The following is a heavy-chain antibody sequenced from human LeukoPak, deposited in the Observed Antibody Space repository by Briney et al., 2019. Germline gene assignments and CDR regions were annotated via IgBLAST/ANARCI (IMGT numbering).Heavy chain of an antibody. V-gene: IGHV1-46*01. CDR1: GYIFTDYY. CDR3: ARDRWELPYYFDY. CDR2: LNSSGGST. D-gene: IGHD1-26*01. Sequence: ASVKVSCKTSGYIFTDYYIHWVRQPPGQGLEWMGVLNSSGGSTTYAQKFQGRITMTRDASTSTVYMELRSLRSEDTAVYYCARDRWELPYYFDYWGQGTLVTVSS. J-gene: IGHJ4*02.